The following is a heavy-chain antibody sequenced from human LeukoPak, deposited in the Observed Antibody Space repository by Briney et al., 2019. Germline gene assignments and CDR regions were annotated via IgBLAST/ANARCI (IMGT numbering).Heavy chain of an antibody. V-gene: IGHV1-69*05. D-gene: IGHD2-15*01. Sequence: SVKVSCKASAVTFSCYAISWVRHAPGEGLELMEGIIPIFVTPNYAQKFQGRVTITTDEFTSTAYMELSRLRSEDTAVYYCARAQYCSGGSCYSRDYYYYMDVWGKGSTVIVSS. CDR3: ARAQYCSGGSCYSRDYYYYMDV. J-gene: IGHJ6*03. CDR1: AVTFSCYA. CDR2: IIPIFVTP.